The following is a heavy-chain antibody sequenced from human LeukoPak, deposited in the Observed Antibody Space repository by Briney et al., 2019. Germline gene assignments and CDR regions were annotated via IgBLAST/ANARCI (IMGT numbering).Heavy chain of an antibody. CDR2: ISSNGGST. Sequence: GGSLRLSCSASGFTFSSYAMHWVRQAPGKGLEYVSAISSNGGSTYYADSVKGRFTISRDNSKNTLYLQMSSLRAEDTAVYYCAKDLQDSSGYYYSYDCWGQGTLVTVSS. CDR1: GFTFSSYA. D-gene: IGHD3-22*01. J-gene: IGHJ4*02. CDR3: AKDLQDSSGYYYSYDC. V-gene: IGHV3-64D*09.